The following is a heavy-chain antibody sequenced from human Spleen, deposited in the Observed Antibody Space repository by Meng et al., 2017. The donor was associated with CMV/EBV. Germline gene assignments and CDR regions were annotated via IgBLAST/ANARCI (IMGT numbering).Heavy chain of an antibody. CDR1: GFTFSNYW. J-gene: IGHJ6*02. CDR2: INSDGSDT. V-gene: IGHV3-74*03. D-gene: IGHD4/OR15-4a*01. Sequence: GGSLRLSCEVSGFTFSNYWMHWVRQAPGKGLVWVSRINSDGSDTKYVDSVKGRLTISRDNAKNTVYLQMTSLRVEDTAVYYCARDGAHDYHYGLDVWGQGTTVTVSS. CDR3: ARDGAHDYHYGLDV.